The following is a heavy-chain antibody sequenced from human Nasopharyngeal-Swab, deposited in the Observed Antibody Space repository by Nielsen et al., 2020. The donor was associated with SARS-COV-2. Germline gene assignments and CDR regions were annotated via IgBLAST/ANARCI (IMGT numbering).Heavy chain of an antibody. V-gene: IGHV3-21*01. CDR2: IRSTTSYR. CDR3: ARPYSGSYYGAFDI. D-gene: IGHD1-26*01. J-gene: IGHJ3*02. CDR1: GFTFGSFS. Sequence: GESLKISCAASGFTFGSFSMNWVRQAPGKGLEWVSSIRSTTSYRNYADSVKGRFTISRDNAKNSLYLQMNSLRAEDTAVYYCARPYSGSYYGAFDIWGQGTMVTVSS.